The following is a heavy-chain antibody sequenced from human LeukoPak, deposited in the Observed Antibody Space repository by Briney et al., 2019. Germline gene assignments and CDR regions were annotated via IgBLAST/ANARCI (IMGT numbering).Heavy chain of an antibody. V-gene: IGHV4-59*12. CDR3: ASSGYSGYDYKALFDY. Sequence: SETLSLTCTVSGGSISSYYWSWIRQPPGKGLEWIGYIYYSGSTNYNPSLKSRVTISVDTSKNQFSLKLSSVTAADTAVYYCASSGYSGYDYKALFDYWGQGTLVTVSS. CDR2: IYYSGST. D-gene: IGHD5-12*01. CDR1: GGSISSYY. J-gene: IGHJ4*02.